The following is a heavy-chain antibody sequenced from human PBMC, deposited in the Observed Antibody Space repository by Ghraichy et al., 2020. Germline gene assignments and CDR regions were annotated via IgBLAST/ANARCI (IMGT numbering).Heavy chain of an antibody. V-gene: IGHV4-59*01. Sequence: SQTLSLTCTVSGGSISSYYWSWIQQPPGKGLEWIGYIYYSGSTNYNPSLKSRVTISVDTSKNQFSLKLSSVTAADTAVYYCARADYGDPPDGMDVWGQGTTVTVSS. D-gene: IGHD4-17*01. CDR2: IYYSGST. CDR3: ARADYGDPPDGMDV. CDR1: GGSISSYY. J-gene: IGHJ6*02.